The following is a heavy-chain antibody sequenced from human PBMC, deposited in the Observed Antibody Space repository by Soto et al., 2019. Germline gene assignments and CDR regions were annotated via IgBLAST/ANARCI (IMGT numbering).Heavy chain of an antibody. CDR1: GFICSSYD. D-gene: IGHD1-1*01. CDR3: AKATATSGGAFEI. J-gene: IGHJ3*02. CDR2: ILVGGST. V-gene: IGHV3-23*01. Sequence: VGSLRLSCAVSGFICSSYDMSWVRQAPGKGLEWVSTILVGGSTHYEDSVKGRFTISRDTSKNTVYLQMNSLTAGDTAFYYCAKATATSGGAFEIYGQGTMVTLSS.